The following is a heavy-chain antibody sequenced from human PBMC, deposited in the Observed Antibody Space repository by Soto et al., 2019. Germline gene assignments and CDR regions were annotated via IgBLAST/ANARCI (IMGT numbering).Heavy chain of an antibody. CDR3: AKDRGVLDAFDI. CDR2: ISSDGNNQ. Sequence: QVQLVESGGGVVQPGTSLRLSCAASGFTSSSFVIHWVRQAPGKGLEWLAVISSDGNNQYYAASVKGRFTISRDNSKKTLYLQVNSLRAEDTAVYFCAKDRGVLDAFDIWGQGTMVTVS. CDR1: GFTSSSFV. J-gene: IGHJ3*02. V-gene: IGHV3-30*18. D-gene: IGHD3-10*01.